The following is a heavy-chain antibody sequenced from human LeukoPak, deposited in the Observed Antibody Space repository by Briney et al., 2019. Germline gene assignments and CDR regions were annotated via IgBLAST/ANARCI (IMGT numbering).Heavy chain of an antibody. V-gene: IGHV4-34*01. CDR2: INHSGST. CDR1: GGSFSGYY. CDR3: AREVPKIVVVITTTTAGRYFDL. Sequence: TSETLSLTCAVYGGSFSGYYWSWIRQPPGKGLEWIGEINHSGSTNYNPSLKSRVTISVDTSKNQFSLKLSSVTAADTAVYYCAREVPKIVVVITTTTAGRYFDLWGRGTLVTVSS. J-gene: IGHJ2*01. D-gene: IGHD3-22*01.